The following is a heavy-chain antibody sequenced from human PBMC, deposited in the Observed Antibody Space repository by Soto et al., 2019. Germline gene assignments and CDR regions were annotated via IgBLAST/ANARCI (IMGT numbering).Heavy chain of an antibody. Sequence: ASLKVSCKASGGTFSSYAISWVRQAPGQGLEWMGGIIPIFGTANYAQKFQGRVTITADESTSTAYMELSSLRSEDTAVYYCARAKGSGSLFDYWGQGTLVTVSS. V-gene: IGHV1-69*13. D-gene: IGHD5-12*01. CDR1: GGTFSSYA. J-gene: IGHJ4*02. CDR3: ARAKGSGSLFDY. CDR2: IIPIFGTA.